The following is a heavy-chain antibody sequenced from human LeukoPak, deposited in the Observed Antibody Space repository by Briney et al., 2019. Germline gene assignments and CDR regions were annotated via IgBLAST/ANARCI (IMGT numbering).Heavy chain of an antibody. V-gene: IGHV1-69*05. Sequence: GSSVKVSCKASGGTFSSYALSWVRQAPGQGLEWMGGIIPIFGTENYAQKFQGRVTITTDESTGTAYMELSSLRSEDTAVYYCARGFTGYSYGILDYWGQGTLVTVSS. CDR1: GGTFSSYA. CDR2: IIPIFGTE. CDR3: ARGFTGYSYGILDY. J-gene: IGHJ4*02. D-gene: IGHD5-18*01.